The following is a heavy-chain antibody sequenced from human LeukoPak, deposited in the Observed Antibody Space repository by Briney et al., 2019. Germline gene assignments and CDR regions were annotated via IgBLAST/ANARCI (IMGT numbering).Heavy chain of an antibody. CDR3: AREVMYYYDSSGYFDY. D-gene: IGHD3-22*01. V-gene: IGHV1-18*01. Sequence: AASVKVSCKASSYTFTRYGISWVRQAPGQGLEWMGWISGYNGNTNYAQKFQGRVTMTRDMSTSTVYMELSSLRSEDTAVYYCAREVMYYYDSSGYFDYWGQGTLVTVSS. J-gene: IGHJ4*02. CDR1: SYTFTRYG. CDR2: ISGYNGNT.